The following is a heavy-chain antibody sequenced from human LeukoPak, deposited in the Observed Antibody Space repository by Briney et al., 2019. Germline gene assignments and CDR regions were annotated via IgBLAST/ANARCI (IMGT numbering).Heavy chain of an antibody. Sequence: PGGSLRLSCAASGFTFSSDAMTWVRQAPGKGLEWVSAISGSGGSGSGGSTYYADSVKGRFTISRDNAKNSLYLQMNSLRAEDTAVYYCARGNGDFWIPYWGQGTLVTVSS. CDR2: ISGSGGSGSGGST. D-gene: IGHD3-3*01. J-gene: IGHJ4*02. CDR1: GFTFSSDA. V-gene: IGHV3-23*01. CDR3: ARGNGDFWIPY.